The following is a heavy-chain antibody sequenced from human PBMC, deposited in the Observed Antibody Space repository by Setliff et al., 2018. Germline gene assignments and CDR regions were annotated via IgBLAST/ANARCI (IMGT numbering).Heavy chain of an antibody. J-gene: IGHJ4*02. CDR2: VYPGDSHT. D-gene: IGHD4-17*01. CDR3: ARHRDYGDYESYFDY. Sequence: GESLKISCKGSGYSFSNFWIGWVRQMPGKGLGWMGIVYPGDSHTRYSPSFQGQVTISADKSISTAYLQWSSLKASDTAMYYCARHRDYGDYESYFDYWGQGALVTVSS. V-gene: IGHV5-51*01. CDR1: GYSFSNFW.